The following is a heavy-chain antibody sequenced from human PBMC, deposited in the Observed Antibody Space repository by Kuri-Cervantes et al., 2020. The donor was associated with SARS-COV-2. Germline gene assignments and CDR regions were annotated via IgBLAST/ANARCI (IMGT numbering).Heavy chain of an antibody. CDR1: GGFISSGSYY. CDR3: ARVGRGSYYYDSSGFSQTYYYYYYMDV. CDR2: IYYSGST. J-gene: IGHJ6*03. Sequence: SETLSLTCTVSGGFISSGSYYWSWIRQPPGKGLEWIGYIYYSGSTNYNPPLKSRVTMSVDTSKNQFSLKLSSVTAADTAVHYCARVGRGSYYYDSSGFSQTYYYYYYMDVWGKGTTVTVSS. V-gene: IGHV4-61*01. D-gene: IGHD3-22*01.